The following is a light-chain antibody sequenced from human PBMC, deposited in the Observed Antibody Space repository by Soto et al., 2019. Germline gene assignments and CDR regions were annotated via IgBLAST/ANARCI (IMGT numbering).Light chain of an antibody. CDR2: EVS. Sequence: QSALTQPPSASGSPGQSVTISCTGTSSDVGGYNSVSWYQQHPGKAPKLIIYEVSKRPSGVPDRFSGSKSGNTASLTVSGLQVEDEADYYCSSYGGSSNYVFGTGTKVTVL. CDR1: SSDVGGYNS. J-gene: IGLJ1*01. CDR3: SSYGGSSNYV. V-gene: IGLV2-8*01.